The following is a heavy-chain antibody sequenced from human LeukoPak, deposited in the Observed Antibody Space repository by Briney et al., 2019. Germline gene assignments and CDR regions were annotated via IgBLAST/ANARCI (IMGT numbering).Heavy chain of an antibody. CDR3: AGSYYDFWSGYYYGYYFDY. CDR2: IYYSGST. CDR1: GGSISSSSYY. Sequence: SSETLSLTCTVSGGSISSSSYYWGWIRQPPGKGLEWIGSIYYSGSTYYNPSLKSRVTISVDTSKNQFSLKLGSVTAADTAVYYCAGSYYDFWSGYYYGYYFDYWGQGTLVTVSS. J-gene: IGHJ4*02. V-gene: IGHV4-39*01. D-gene: IGHD3-3*01.